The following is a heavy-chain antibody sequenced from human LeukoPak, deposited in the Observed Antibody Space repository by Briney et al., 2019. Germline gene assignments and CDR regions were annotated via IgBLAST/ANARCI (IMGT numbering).Heavy chain of an antibody. D-gene: IGHD3-22*01. CDR2: IYNSGST. Sequence: PSETLSLTCTVSGGSISRSSYYWGCIRQPPGKGLEWIGSIYNSGSTYYNPSLKSRVTISVDTSKNQFSLKLSSVTAADTAVYYCARQWDYYDSSGYPEYYFDYWGQGTLVTVSS. J-gene: IGHJ4*02. CDR3: ARQWDYYDSSGYPEYYFDY. V-gene: IGHV4-39*01. CDR1: GGSISRSSYY.